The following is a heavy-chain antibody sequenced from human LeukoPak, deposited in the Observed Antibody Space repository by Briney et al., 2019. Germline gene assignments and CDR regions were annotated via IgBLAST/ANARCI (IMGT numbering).Heavy chain of an antibody. Sequence: SVKVSCKASGGTFSHHVLSWVRQAPGQGLEWMGGIIPILAITNYAQKFQGRVTITADESTNTAYVELSSLRSADTAIYYCARDSPRISDVWSWGQGTLVTVSP. CDR1: GGTFSHHV. J-gene: IGHJ4*02. D-gene: IGHD3-3*02. V-gene: IGHV1-69*10. CDR2: IIPILAIT. CDR3: ARDSPRISDVWS.